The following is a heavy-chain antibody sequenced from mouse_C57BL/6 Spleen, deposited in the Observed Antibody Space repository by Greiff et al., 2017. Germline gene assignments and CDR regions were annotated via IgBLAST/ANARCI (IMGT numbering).Heavy chain of an antibody. Sequence: QVQLQQPGAELVKPGASVKLSCKASGYTFTSYWMHWVKQRPGQGLEWIGMIHPNSGSTNYNAKFKSKATLTVDKSSSTAYMQLSSLTSEDSAVYYCASPYDYDYAMDYWGQGTSVTVSS. J-gene: IGHJ4*01. CDR2: IHPNSGST. V-gene: IGHV1-64*01. D-gene: IGHD2-4*01. CDR1: GYTFTSYW. CDR3: ASPYDYDYAMDY.